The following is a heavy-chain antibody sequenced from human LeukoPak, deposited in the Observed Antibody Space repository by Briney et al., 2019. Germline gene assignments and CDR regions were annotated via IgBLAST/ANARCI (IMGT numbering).Heavy chain of an antibody. D-gene: IGHD3-10*01. Sequence: SVNVSCKASGGTFSSYAISWVRQAPGQGREGMGGIIPIFGTANYAQKFQGRVTITTDESTSTAYMELSSLRSEDTAVYYCASYPDGYSWFDPWGQGTLVTVSS. CDR2: IIPIFGTA. J-gene: IGHJ5*02. CDR1: GGTFSSYA. V-gene: IGHV1-69*05. CDR3: ASYPDGYSWFDP.